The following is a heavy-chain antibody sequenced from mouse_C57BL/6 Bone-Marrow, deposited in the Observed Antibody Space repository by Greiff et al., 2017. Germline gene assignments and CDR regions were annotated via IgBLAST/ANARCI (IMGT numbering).Heavy chain of an antibody. V-gene: IGHV5-6*01. J-gene: IGHJ2*01. D-gene: IGHD1-1*01. Sequence: EVKLMESGGDLVKPGGSLKLSCAASGFTFSSYGMSWVRQTPDKRLEWVATISSGGSYTYYPDSVKGRFTISRDNAKNTLYLQMSSLKSEDTAMYYCARPYYGSSGGYFDYWGQGTTLTVSS. CDR2: ISSGGSYT. CDR3: ARPYYGSSGGYFDY. CDR1: GFTFSSYG.